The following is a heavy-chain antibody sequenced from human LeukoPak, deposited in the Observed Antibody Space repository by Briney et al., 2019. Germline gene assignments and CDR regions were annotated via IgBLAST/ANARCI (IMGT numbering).Heavy chain of an antibody. CDR2: ISGGGGST. CDR1: GFTFSSFA. D-gene: IGHD2/OR15-2a*01. J-gene: IGHJ4*02. Sequence: GGSLRLSCAASGFTFSSFAMTWVRQAPGKGLQWVSVISGGGGSTHYADSVKGRFTISRDNSKNTLYLQMTSLRADDTAVYYCAKDRMIVKVPFEYWGQGTLVTVSS. V-gene: IGHV3-23*01. CDR3: AKDRMIVKVPFEY.